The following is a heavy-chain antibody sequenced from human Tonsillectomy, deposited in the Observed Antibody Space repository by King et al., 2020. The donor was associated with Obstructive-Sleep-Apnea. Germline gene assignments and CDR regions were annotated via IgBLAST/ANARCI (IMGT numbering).Heavy chain of an antibody. Sequence: VQLVESGGGLVKPGGSLRLSCAASGFTFSDSYMSWIRQAPGKGLEWVSYISPSGSIIYYADSLMGRFTISRDNAKNSLYLQMNSLRAEDTALYYCVRETQWYFDYWGQGTLVTVSS. CDR1: GFTFSDSY. CDR2: ISPSGSII. D-gene: IGHD6-19*01. V-gene: IGHV3-11*01. CDR3: VRETQWYFDY. J-gene: IGHJ4*02.